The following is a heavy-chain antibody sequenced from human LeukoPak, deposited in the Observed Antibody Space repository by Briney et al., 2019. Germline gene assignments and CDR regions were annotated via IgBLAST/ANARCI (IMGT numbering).Heavy chain of an antibody. CDR1: GFIFSNYA. D-gene: IGHD4-17*01. V-gene: IGHV3-30*04. CDR3: ARDRTVTTSWFDP. Sequence: QSGGSLRLSCAASGFIFSNYAMHWVRQAPGKGLEWVAVISYDGGSKNYADSVKGRFTISRDSSKNTLYLQMNSQRAEDTAVYYCARDRTVTTSWFDPWGQGTLVTVSS. CDR2: ISYDGGSK. J-gene: IGHJ5*02.